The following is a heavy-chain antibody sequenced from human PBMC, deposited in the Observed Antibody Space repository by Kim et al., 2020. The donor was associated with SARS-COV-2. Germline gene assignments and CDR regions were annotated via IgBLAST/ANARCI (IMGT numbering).Heavy chain of an antibody. CDR3: ARTYGSGSYWQTGDWFDP. CDR1: GGTFSSYA. V-gene: IGHV1-69*13. CDR2: IIPIFGTA. Sequence: SVKVSCKASGGTFSSYAISWVRQAPGQGLEWMGGIIPIFGTANYAQKFQGRVTITADESTSTAYMELSSLRSEDTAVYYCARTYGSGSYWQTGDWFDPWGQGTLVTVSS. J-gene: IGHJ5*02. D-gene: IGHD3-10*01.